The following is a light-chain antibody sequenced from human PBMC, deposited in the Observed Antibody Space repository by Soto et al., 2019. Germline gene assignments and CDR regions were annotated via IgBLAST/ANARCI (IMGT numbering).Light chain of an antibody. CDR3: SSFTSSSTLDV. CDR2: DVS. J-gene: IGLJ1*01. Sequence: QSALTQPASVSGSPGQSIFISCTGTSGDLGTYNYVSWYQQHPGKAPRLMIYDVSDRPSGVSHRFSGSKSGNTASLTISGLQAEDEADYYCSSFTSSSTLDVFGTGTKLTVL. V-gene: IGLV2-14*01. CDR1: SGDLGTYNY.